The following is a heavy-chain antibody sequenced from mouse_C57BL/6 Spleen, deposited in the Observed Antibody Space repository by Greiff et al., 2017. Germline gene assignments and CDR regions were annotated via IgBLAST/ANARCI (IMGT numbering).Heavy chain of an antibody. D-gene: IGHD2-5*01. Sequence: QVQLQQPGAELVRPGTSVKLSCKASGYTFTSYWMHWVKQRPGQGLEWIGVIDPSDSSTNYNQKFKGKAPLTVDTSSSTAYMQLSSLTSRDSAVYYCATPYYSNYVNWYFDVWGTGTTVTVSS. J-gene: IGHJ1*03. V-gene: IGHV1-59*01. CDR3: ATPYYSNYVNWYFDV. CDR2: IDPSDSST. CDR1: GYTFTSYW.